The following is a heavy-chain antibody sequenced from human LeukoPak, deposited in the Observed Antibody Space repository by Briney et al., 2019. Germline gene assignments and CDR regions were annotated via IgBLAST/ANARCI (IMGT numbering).Heavy chain of an antibody. Sequence: GGSLRLSCAASGFTFSSNYMSWVRQAPGKGLEWVSVLYDDGSTYYADSVKGRFTISRDNSKNTLYLQMSSLRAEDTAVYYCARGDRGYFDYWGQGTLVTVSS. D-gene: IGHD1-26*01. CDR3: ARGDRGYFDY. CDR2: LYDDGST. CDR1: GFTFSSNY. V-gene: IGHV3-53*01. J-gene: IGHJ4*02.